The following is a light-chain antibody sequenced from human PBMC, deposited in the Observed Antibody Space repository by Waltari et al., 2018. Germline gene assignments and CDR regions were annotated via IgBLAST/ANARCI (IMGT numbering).Light chain of an antibody. Sequence: DIVMTQSPLSLPVNPGEPASIPCRSRQSLLHSNGYNYLDWYLQKPGQSPQLLISLGSNRASGVPDRFSGSGSGTDFTLKISRVEAEDVGLYYCMQGLQTPYTFGQGTKLEIK. V-gene: IGKV2-28*01. CDR2: LGS. CDR1: QSLLHSNGYNY. J-gene: IGKJ2*01. CDR3: MQGLQTPYT.